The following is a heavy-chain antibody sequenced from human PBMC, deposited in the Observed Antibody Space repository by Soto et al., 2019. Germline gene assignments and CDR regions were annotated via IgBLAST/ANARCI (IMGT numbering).Heavy chain of an antibody. CDR3: AKRGSALGCLDWLVGGFVY. V-gene: IGHV3-23*01. CDR1: GFTFSSYA. Sequence: GGSLRLSCAASGFTFSSYAMSWVRQAPGKGLEWVSAISGSGGSTYYADSVKGRFTISRDNSKNTLYLQMNSLRAEDTAVYYYAKRGSALGCLDWLVGGFVYWVQVNLFTV. CDR2: ISGSGGST. J-gene: IGHJ4*02. D-gene: IGHD3-3*01.